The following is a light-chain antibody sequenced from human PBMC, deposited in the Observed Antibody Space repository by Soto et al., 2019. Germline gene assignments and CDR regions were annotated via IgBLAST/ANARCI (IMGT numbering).Light chain of an antibody. J-gene: IGKJ2*01. CDR3: QQCNNWPRT. Sequence: EIVLTQSPATLSVSPGEGATLSCRASQSVSGNLAWYQQKPGQAPRLLIYGASTRATGIPARFSGSGSGTDFTLTISSLQSEDFAVYYCQQCNNWPRTFGQGTKXEIK. CDR2: GAS. V-gene: IGKV3-15*01. CDR1: QSVSGN.